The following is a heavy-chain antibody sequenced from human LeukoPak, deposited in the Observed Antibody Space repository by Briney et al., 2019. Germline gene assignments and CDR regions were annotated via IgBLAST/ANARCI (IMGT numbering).Heavy chain of an antibody. CDR3: AREGPTGYSTPVRY. D-gene: IGHD6-13*01. CDR1: GGTFSSYA. J-gene: IGHJ4*02. V-gene: IGHV1-69*13. Sequence: GASVKVSCTASGGTFSSYAISWVRQAPGQGLEWMGGIIPIFGTANYAQKFQGRVTITADESTSTAYMELSSLRSEDTAVYYCAREGPTGYSTPVRYWGQGTLVTVSS. CDR2: IIPIFGTA.